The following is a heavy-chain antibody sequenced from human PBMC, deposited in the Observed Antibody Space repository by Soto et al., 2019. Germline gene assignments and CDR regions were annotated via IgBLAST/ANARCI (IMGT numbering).Heavy chain of an antibody. CDR3: ARSRTGTTYGGMDV. V-gene: IGHV3-66*01. CDR2: IHSGGDT. D-gene: IGHD1-7*01. J-gene: IGHJ6*02. CDR1: GFAVGSNS. Sequence: EVQLVESGGDLVQPGGSLRLSFAASGFAVGSNSMTWVRQAPGKGLEWVSVIHSGGDTHYADSVRGRFTISRDNSKNTLYLQMNSLRAEDTAVYYCARSRTGTTYGGMDVWGQGTTVTVSS.